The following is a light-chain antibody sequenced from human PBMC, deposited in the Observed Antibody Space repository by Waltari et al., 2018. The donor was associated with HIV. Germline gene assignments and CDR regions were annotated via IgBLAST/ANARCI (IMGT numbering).Light chain of an antibody. CDR1: SSDAGGSNY. Sequence: QSALTQPASVSGSPGQSITISCTGTSSDAGGSNYVSWYQQHPGKAPKLMIYEVSNRPSGVSNRFSGSKSGNTASLTISGLQAEDEADYYCSSYTSSSTLVFGTGTKVTVL. CDR3: SSYTSSSTLV. J-gene: IGLJ1*01. CDR2: EVS. V-gene: IGLV2-14*01.